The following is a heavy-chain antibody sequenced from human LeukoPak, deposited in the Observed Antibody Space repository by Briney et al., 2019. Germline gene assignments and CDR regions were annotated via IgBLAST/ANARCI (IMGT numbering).Heavy chain of an antibody. V-gene: IGHV3-7*01. D-gene: IGHD2-2*01. CDR2: IKQDGSEK. CDR1: GFTFSSYW. J-gene: IGHJ4*02. CDR3: ARSKLFSLLVVPLDY. Sequence: GGSLRLSCAASGFTFSSYWMSWVRQAPGKGLEWVANIKQDGSEKYYVDSVKGRFTISRDNAKNSLYLQMNSLRAEDTAVYYCARSKLFSLLVVPLDYWGQGTLVTVSS.